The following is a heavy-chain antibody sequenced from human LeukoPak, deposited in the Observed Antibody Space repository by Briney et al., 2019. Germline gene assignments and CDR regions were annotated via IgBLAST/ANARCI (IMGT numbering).Heavy chain of an antibody. D-gene: IGHD3-22*01. CDR2: ISYDGSNK. CDR3: ARVRYYYDSSGYYYPGGFDY. Sequence: PGGSLRLSCAASGFTFSSYGMHWVRQAPGKGLEWVAVISYDGSNKYYADSVKGRFTISRDNSKNTLYLQMNSLRAEDTAVYYCARVRYYYDSSGYYYPGGFDYWGQGTLVAVSS. V-gene: IGHV3-30*03. J-gene: IGHJ4*02. CDR1: GFTFSSYG.